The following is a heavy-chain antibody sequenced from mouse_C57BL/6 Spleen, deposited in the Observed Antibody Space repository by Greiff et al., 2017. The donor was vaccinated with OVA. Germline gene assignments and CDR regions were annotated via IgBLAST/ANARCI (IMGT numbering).Heavy chain of an antibody. V-gene: IGHV1-61*01. J-gene: IGHJ2*01. CDR3: ARRGLPNFDY. Sequence: QVQLQQPGAELVRPGSSVKLSCKASGYTFTSYWMDWVKQRPGQGLEWIGNIYPSDSETHYNQKFKDKATLTVDKSSSTAYMQLSSLTSEDSAVYYCARRGLPNFDYWGQGTTLPVSS. D-gene: IGHD3-1*01. CDR2: IYPSDSET. CDR1: GYTFTSYW.